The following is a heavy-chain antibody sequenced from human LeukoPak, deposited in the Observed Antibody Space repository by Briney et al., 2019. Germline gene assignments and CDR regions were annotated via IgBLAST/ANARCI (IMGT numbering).Heavy chain of an antibody. Sequence: SETLSLTCTVSGGSISSSSYYWGWIRQPPGKGLEWIGSIYYSGSTYYNPSLKSRVTISVDTSKNQFSLKLSSVTAADTAVYYCARGPPEYFDYWGQGTLVTVSS. J-gene: IGHJ4*02. CDR3: ARGPPEYFDY. V-gene: IGHV4-39*07. CDR2: IYYSGST. D-gene: IGHD1-14*01. CDR1: GGSISSSSYY.